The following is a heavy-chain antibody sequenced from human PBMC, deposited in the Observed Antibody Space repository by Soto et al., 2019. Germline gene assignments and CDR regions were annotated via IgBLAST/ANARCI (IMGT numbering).Heavy chain of an antibody. Sequence: QVQLVQSGAEVKKPGSSVKVSCTASGGTFSSYPITWVRQSPGLGLEWMGRFIPILGIANYAQKFQGSVTLNADKSTSTAYMELSSLTSADTAVYYCARRAGDEDLWGQGTLVTVSS. CDR1: GGTFSSYP. J-gene: IGHJ5*02. V-gene: IGHV1-69*02. CDR2: FIPILGIA. D-gene: IGHD1-26*01. CDR3: ARRAGDEDL.